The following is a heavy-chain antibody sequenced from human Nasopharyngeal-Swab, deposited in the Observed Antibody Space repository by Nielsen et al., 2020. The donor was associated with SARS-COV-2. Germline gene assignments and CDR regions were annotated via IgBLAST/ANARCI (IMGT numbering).Heavy chain of an antibody. CDR3: ARSHDYGNHDAFDI. J-gene: IGHJ3*02. Sequence: GESLKISCAASGFTVSSNYMNWVRQAPGKGPEWVSYISSSGSTIYYADSVKGRFTISRDNAKNSLYLQMNSLRAEDTAVYYCARSHDYGNHDAFDIWGQGTMVTVSS. CDR1: GFTVSSNY. CDR2: ISSSGSTI. V-gene: IGHV3-48*04. D-gene: IGHD4-17*01.